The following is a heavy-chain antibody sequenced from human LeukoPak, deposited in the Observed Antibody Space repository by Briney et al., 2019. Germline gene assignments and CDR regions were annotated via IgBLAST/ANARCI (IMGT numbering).Heavy chain of an antibody. J-gene: IGHJ4*02. CDR2: INPNSGGT. CDR1: GYTFTAYY. Sequence: ASVKVSCKTSGYTFTAYYMNWVRQAPGQGLEWMGWINPNSGGTNYVQKFQGRVTMTRDTSISTAYMELSGLRSDDTAVYYCASVDTAMVGLYFDYWGQGTLVTVSS. V-gene: IGHV1-2*02. D-gene: IGHD5-18*01. CDR3: ASVDTAMVGLYFDY.